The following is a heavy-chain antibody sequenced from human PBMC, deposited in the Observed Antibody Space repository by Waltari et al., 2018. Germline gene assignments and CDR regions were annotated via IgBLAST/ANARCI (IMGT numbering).Heavy chain of an antibody. J-gene: IGHJ3*02. V-gene: IGHV1-69*05. D-gene: IGHD3-10*01. Sequence: QVQLVQSGAEVKKPGSSVKVSCKASGGTFSSYAISWVRQAPGQGLEWMGGIIPIFGTANYAQKFQGRGTITTDESTSTAYMELSSLRSEDTAVYYCASYYYGSGSPFDAFDIWGQGTMVTVSS. CDR2: IIPIFGTA. CDR3: ASYYYGSGSPFDAFDI. CDR1: GGTFSSYA.